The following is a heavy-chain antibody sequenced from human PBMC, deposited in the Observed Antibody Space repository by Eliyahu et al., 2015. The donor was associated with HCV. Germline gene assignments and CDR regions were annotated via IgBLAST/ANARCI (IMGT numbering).Heavy chain of an antibody. D-gene: IGHD6-19*01. Sequence: QVQLQESGPGLVKPSETLSLTCTVSGGXITTYYWSWXRQPPGTGLEWIGDIHYSGSTNYXPSLKSRVTISLDTSKNQFSLKLTSVTAADTAVYFCASGGGGIAVAGTGGWFDPWGQGTLVTVSS. J-gene: IGHJ5*02. CDR1: GGXITTYY. V-gene: IGHV4-59*01. CDR2: IHYSGST. CDR3: ASGGGGIAVAGTGGWFDP.